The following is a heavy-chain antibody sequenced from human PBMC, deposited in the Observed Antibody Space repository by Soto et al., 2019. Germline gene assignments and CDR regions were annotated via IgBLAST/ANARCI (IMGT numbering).Heavy chain of an antibody. CDR3: ARAIFGVPEDYYYYYGMDV. CDR1: GGTFSSYA. J-gene: IGHJ6*02. CDR2: IIPIFGTA. D-gene: IGHD3-3*01. Sequence: SVKVSCKASGGTFSSYAISWVRQAPGQGLEWMGGIIPIFGTANYAQKFQGRVTITADESTSTAYMELSSLRSEDTAVYYCARAIFGVPEDYYYYYGMDVWGQGTTVTVSS. V-gene: IGHV1-69*13.